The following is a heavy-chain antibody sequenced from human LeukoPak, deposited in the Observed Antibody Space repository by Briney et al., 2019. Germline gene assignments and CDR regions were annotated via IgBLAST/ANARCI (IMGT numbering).Heavy chain of an antibody. V-gene: IGHV3-23*01. Sequence: GGSLRLSCAASGFTLSNSAMGWVRQAPRKGLEWLSMISGSARSTHYADSAKGRFTISRDISINTMFLQMNSLRVEDTAVYYCAKERATTTAFDYWGQGTLVTVSS. CDR2: ISGSARST. D-gene: IGHD1-26*01. CDR1: GFTLSNSA. J-gene: IGHJ4*02. CDR3: AKERATTTAFDY.